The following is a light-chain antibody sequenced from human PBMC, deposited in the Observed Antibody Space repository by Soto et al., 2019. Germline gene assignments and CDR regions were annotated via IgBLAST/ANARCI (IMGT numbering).Light chain of an antibody. CDR3: AAWDDSLNGPV. CDR2: SNN. V-gene: IGLV1-44*01. J-gene: IGLJ2*01. CDR1: SSNIGSNT. Sequence: SVLTQPPSASGTPGQRVTISCSGSSSNIGSNTVNWYQQLPGTAHKLLIYSNNQRPSGVPDRFSGSKSGTSASLAISGLQSEDEADYYCAAWDDSLNGPVFGGGTKLTVL.